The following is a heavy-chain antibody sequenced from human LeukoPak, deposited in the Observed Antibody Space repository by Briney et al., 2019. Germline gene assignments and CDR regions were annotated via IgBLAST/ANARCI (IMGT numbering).Heavy chain of an antibody. D-gene: IGHD6-13*01. CDR3: ARGARIAAAAGGY. V-gene: IGHV1-8*01. J-gene: IGHJ4*02. CDR2: MNPNSGNT. Sequence: ASVKVSCKASGGTFTSYDINWVRQATGQGLEWMGWMNPNSGNTGYAQKFQGRVTMTRNTSISTAYMELSSLRSEDTAVYYCARGARIAAAAGGYWGQGTLVTVSS. CDR1: GGTFTSYD.